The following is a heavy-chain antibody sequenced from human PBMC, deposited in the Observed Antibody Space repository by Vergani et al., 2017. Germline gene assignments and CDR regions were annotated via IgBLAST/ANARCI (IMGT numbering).Heavy chain of an antibody. J-gene: IGHJ5*02. CDR1: GYTFTSYD. V-gene: IGHV1-18*01. CDR3: ARSYCSGGSCALNEVWFDP. D-gene: IGHD2-15*01. CDR2: ISTYYGKT. Sequence: QVQLVQSGAEVKKPGSSVKVSCKASGYTFTSYDISWVRQAPGQGLEWMGWISTYYGKTKYAQKFQGRVTMATDTSTSTAYMELRSLRSDDTAVYYCARSYCSGGSCALNEVWFDPWGQGTLVTVSS.